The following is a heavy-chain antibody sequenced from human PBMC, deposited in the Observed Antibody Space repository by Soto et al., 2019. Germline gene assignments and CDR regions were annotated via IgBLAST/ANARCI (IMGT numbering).Heavy chain of an antibody. D-gene: IGHD1-1*01. CDR2: IYYSGST. Sequence: QVQLQESGPGLVKPSETLSLTCTVSGGSISSYYWSWIRQPPGKGLEWIGYIYYSGSTNYNPSLKHRVTISVDTSKNHFSLKLSSVTAADTAVYYCARHPGPPLTTGLDYWGQGTLVTVSS. J-gene: IGHJ4*02. V-gene: IGHV4-59*08. CDR3: ARHPGPPLTTGLDY. CDR1: GGSISSYY.